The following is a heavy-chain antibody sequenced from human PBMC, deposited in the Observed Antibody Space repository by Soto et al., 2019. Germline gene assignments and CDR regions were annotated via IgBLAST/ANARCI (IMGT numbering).Heavy chain of an antibody. J-gene: IGHJ2*01. CDR1: GGSFSGHF. Sequence: PSETLSLTCAVYGGSFSGHFWNWIRQPPGKGLEWIGEINESGRTNYNPSLKSRVAISVDTSKNQFSLKLASGTAADTAIYYCGRGGGR. V-gene: IGHV4-34*01. CDR3: GRG. CDR2: INESGRT.